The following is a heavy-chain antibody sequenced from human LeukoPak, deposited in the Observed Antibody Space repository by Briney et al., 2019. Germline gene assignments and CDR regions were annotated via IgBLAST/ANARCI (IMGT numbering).Heavy chain of an antibody. V-gene: IGHV3-23*01. CDR2: ISGNGAHP. CDR3: AKAVDGRGYYFERGADF. D-gene: IGHD3-22*01. J-gene: IGHJ4*02. CDR1: DFILSTYA. Sequence: GGSLRLSCTASDFILSTYAMSWVRQAPGKGLEWVSSISGNGAHPYYADSVRGRFSISRDFSRNAVFLQMSSLRVEDTATYYCAKAVDGRGYYFERGADFWGQGTMVTVSS.